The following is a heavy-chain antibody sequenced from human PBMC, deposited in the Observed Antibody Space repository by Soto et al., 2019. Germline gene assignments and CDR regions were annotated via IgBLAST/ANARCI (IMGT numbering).Heavy chain of an antibody. CDR2: IYATGTT. Sequence: PAETLSLTCTVSGASISGFYWSWIRKSAGKGLEWIGRIYATGTTDYNPSLKSRVMMSVDTSKKQFSLKLRAVTAADTAVYYCVRDGTKTLRDWFDPWGQGISVTVSS. V-gene: IGHV4-4*07. D-gene: IGHD1-1*01. CDR1: GASISGFY. CDR3: VRDGTKTLRDWFDP. J-gene: IGHJ5*02.